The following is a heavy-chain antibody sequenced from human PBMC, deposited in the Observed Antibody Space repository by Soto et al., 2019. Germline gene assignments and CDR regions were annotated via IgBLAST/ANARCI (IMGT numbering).Heavy chain of an antibody. V-gene: IGHV1-2*02. J-gene: IGHJ6*02. CDR1: GYTFTGYF. CDR2: INPNTGGT. D-gene: IGHD1-26*01. CDR3: ARITDQYSGTHLDI. Sequence: ASVKVSCKASGYTFTGYFIHWVRQALGQGLEWMGWINPNTGGTNYAQQFQGSVTMTRDTSISTAYMELSTLKSDDAAVYYCARITDQYSGTHLDIWGQGTTVTVS.